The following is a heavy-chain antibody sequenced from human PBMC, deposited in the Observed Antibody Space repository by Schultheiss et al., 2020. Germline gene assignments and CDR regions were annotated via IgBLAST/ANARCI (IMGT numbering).Heavy chain of an antibody. D-gene: IGHD3-16*01. CDR3: TILRGGFDP. J-gene: IGHJ5*02. Sequence: GGSLRLSCAASGFTFSDSCMSWVRQAPGKGLEWVGRIKSKADGGTTDYAAPVKGRFTISRDDSKNTLYLQMNSLKSEDTAVYYCTILRGGFDPWGQGTLVTVSS. CDR2: IKSKADGGTT. CDR1: GFTFSDSC. V-gene: IGHV3-15*01.